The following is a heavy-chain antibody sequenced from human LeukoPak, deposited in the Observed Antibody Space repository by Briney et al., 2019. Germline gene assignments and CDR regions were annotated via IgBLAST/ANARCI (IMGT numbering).Heavy chain of an antibody. D-gene: IGHD2-15*01. V-gene: IGHV4-59*01. CDR2: IYYSGST. CDR3: ARAVGVCRGGSCFPGDHGY. J-gene: IGHJ4*02. Sequence: SETLSLTCTVSGGSISSFYWTWIRQPPGKGLEWIGYIYYSGSTNYNPSLKSRVTISLDRSKNQFSLKLSSVSAADTAVYYCARAVGVCRGGSCFPGDHGYWGQGTLVTVSS. CDR1: GGSISSFY.